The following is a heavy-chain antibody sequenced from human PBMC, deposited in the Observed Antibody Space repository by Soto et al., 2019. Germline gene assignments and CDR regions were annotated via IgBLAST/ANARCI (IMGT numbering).Heavy chain of an antibody. CDR3: ARSHYGGWAAWFDP. CDR1: GESLSGYY. Sequence: QVQLQQWGAGLLKPSETLSLTCGVHGESLSGYYWTWIRQPPGRGLEWIGEINPGRNTNYNPSLKSRVTISPDPSENHFSLNLTSVTAADTAIYYCARSHYGGWAAWFDPWGQGTLVTISS. D-gene: IGHD3-10*01. J-gene: IGHJ5*02. CDR2: INPGRNT. V-gene: IGHV4-34*01.